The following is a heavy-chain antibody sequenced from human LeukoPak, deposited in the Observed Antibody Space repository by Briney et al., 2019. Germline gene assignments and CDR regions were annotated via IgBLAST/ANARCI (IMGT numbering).Heavy chain of an antibody. J-gene: IGHJ4*02. V-gene: IGHV4-30-4*07. CDR2: IYYSGST. D-gene: IGHD3-3*01. CDR3: ARNIFGVVTPLYFDY. Sequence: SETLSLTCAVSGGSISSSTYSWSWIRQPPGMGLEWIGYIYYSGSTYYNPSLKSRVTISVDTSKNQSSLKLSSVTAADTAVYYCARNIFGVVTPLYFDYWGQGTLVTVSS. CDR1: GGSISSSTYS.